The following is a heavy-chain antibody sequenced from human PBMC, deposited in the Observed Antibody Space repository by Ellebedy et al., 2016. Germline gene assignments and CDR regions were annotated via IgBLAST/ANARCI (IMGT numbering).Heavy chain of an antibody. Sequence: ASVKVSCKASGYTFTGYYMHWVRQAPGHGLEWMGWINPNSGGTNYAQKFQGWVTMTRDTSISTAYMELSSLRSEDTAVYYCARGYDSSGYNLYWYFDLWGRGTLVTVSS. V-gene: IGHV1-2*04. CDR1: GYTFTGYY. CDR2: INPNSGGT. D-gene: IGHD3-22*01. CDR3: ARGYDSSGYNLYWYFDL. J-gene: IGHJ2*01.